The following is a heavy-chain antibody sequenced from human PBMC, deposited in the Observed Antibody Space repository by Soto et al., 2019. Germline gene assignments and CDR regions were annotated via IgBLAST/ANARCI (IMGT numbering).Heavy chain of an antibody. CDR1: GGSISSYY. CDR2: IYYSGST. CDR3: ARRYISSFDY. V-gene: IGHV4-59*08. D-gene: IGHD6-13*01. J-gene: IGHJ4*02. Sequence: QVQLQASGPGLVKPSETLSLTCTVSGGSISSYYWSWIRQPLGKGLEWIGYIYYSGSTNYNPSLKSRVTISVDTSKNQFSLKLSSVTAADTAVYYCARRYISSFDYWGQGTLVTVSS.